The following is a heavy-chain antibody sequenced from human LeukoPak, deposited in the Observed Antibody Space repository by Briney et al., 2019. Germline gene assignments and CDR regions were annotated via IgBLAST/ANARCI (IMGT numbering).Heavy chain of an antibody. Sequence: PGRSLRLSCAASGFTFSSYGMHWVRQAPGEGLEWVAFIRYHGRDKYYGDSVKGRFTISRDNSRNTLYLQMDSLRGEDTAVYYCANSPYGDWSFDFWGQGTLVTVSS. V-gene: IGHV3-30*02. CDR1: GFTFSSYG. CDR2: IRYHGRDK. CDR3: ANSPYGDWSFDF. D-gene: IGHD4-17*01. J-gene: IGHJ4*02.